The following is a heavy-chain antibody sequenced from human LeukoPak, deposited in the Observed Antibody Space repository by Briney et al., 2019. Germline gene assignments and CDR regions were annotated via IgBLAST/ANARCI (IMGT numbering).Heavy chain of an antibody. J-gene: IGHJ4*02. CDR3: AKDGGSGSSWYFDY. V-gene: IGHV3-30*04. Sequence: GGSLRLSCAASGFTFSNYAMHWVRQAPGKGLEWVAVISYDGSNKYYADSVKGRFTISRDNSKNTLYLQMNSLRAEDTAVYYCAKDGGSGSSWYFDYWGQGTLVTVSS. CDR1: GFTFSNYA. CDR2: ISYDGSNK. D-gene: IGHD6-13*01.